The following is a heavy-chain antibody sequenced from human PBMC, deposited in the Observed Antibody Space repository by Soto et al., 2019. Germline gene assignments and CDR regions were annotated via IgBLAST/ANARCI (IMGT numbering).Heavy chain of an antibody. V-gene: IGHV3-30*18. J-gene: IGHJ4*02. Sequence: QVQLVESGGGVVQPGRSLRLSCAASGFTFSVFGMHWVRQAPGKGLEWVAVISNTGSSAHYADSVRGRFTISRDNGENTLSLLMTSLRPEDRAVYYCAKTITPVGTSSNPGVSRGRGALLDHWGQGTLVTVSS. D-gene: IGHD6-19*01. CDR3: AKTITPVGTSSNPGVSRGRGALLDH. CDR2: ISNTGSSA. CDR1: GFTFSVFG.